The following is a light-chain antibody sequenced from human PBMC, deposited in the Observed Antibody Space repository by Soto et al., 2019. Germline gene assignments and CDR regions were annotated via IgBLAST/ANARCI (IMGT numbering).Light chain of an antibody. CDR2: GAS. J-gene: IGKJ1*01. V-gene: IGKV3-20*01. CDR3: QQYGGSPQT. Sequence: IVLTQSPGTLSLSPGERATLSCRARQSVSNYLAWYQQKPGQAPRLLIYGASSRATGIPDRLSGSGSGTDFTLTISRLEPEDFAVYYCQQYGGSPQTFGQGTKV. CDR1: QSVSNY.